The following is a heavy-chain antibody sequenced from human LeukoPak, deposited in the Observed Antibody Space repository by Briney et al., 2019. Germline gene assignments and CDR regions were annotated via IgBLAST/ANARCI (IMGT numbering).Heavy chain of an antibody. J-gene: IGHJ4*02. CDR2: INHSGST. D-gene: IGHD3-22*01. Sequence: SETLSLTCAVYGGSFSGYYWSWIRQPPGKGLEWIGEINHSGSTNYNPSLKSRVTISVDTSKDQFSLKLSSVTAADTAVYYCARGVYDSSGYLYYFDYWGQGTLVTVSS. V-gene: IGHV4-34*01. CDR1: GGSFSGYY. CDR3: ARGVYDSSGYLYYFDY.